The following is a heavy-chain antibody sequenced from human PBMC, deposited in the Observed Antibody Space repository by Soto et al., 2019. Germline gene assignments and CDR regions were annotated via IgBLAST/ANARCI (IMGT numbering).Heavy chain of an antibody. V-gene: IGHV3-64*01. Sequence: GGSMRLSCAASGFNFSSYAMHWVRQDPGKGLEYVSATSSNGGSTYYANSVKGRFTISRDNSKNTLYLQMGSLRAEDMAVYYCARDYPGSSGHFDYWGQGTLVTVSS. CDR3: ARDYPGSSGHFDY. J-gene: IGHJ4*02. CDR1: GFNFSSYA. D-gene: IGHD2-15*01. CDR2: TSSNGGST.